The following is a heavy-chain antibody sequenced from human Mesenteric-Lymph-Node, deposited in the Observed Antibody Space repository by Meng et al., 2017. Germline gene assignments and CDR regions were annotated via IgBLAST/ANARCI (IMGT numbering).Heavy chain of an antibody. CDR3: ARYWTGPETRIAAAGHNDAFDI. J-gene: IGHJ3*02. V-gene: IGHV3-7*03. CDR1: GFTFSSYA. D-gene: IGHD6-13*01. CDR2: IKQDGSEK. Sequence: GESLKISCAASGFTFSSYAMHWVRQAPGKGLEWVANIKQDGSEKYYVDSVKGRFTISRDNAKNSLYLQMNSLRAEDTAVYYCARYWTGPETRIAAAGHNDAFDIWGQGTMVTVSS.